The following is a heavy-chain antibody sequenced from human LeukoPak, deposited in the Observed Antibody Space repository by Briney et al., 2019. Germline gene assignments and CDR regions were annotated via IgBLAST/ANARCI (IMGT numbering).Heavy chain of an antibody. Sequence: SETLSLTCTVSGGSISSCYWSWIRQPPGGGLEWIAYIYYRGSTTYSPPLEGRVSISEDTSKNQFSLTLSSVTPADTAGYYCARTTVTPDAFDIWGQGTMVTVSA. D-gene: IGHD4-17*01. CDR2: IYYRGST. CDR1: GGSISSCY. CDR3: ARTTVTPDAFDI. J-gene: IGHJ3*02. V-gene: IGHV4-59*01.